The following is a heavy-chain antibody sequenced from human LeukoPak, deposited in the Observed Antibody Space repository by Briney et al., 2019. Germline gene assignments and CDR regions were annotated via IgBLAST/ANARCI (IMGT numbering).Heavy chain of an antibody. CDR2: IYPGDSDT. CDR3: ARVRPQDAFDI. V-gene: IGHV5-51*01. CDR1: GYRFTSYW. Sequence: GESLKISCKGSGYRFTSYWIGWVRQMPGKDLEWMGIIYPGDSDTRYSPSFQGQVTFTADKSINTAYLQWSSLKASDTAMYYCARVRPQDAFDIWGQGTMVTVSS. J-gene: IGHJ3*02.